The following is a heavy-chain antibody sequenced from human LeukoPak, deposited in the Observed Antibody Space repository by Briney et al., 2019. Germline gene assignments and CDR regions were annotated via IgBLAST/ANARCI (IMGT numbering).Heavy chain of an antibody. D-gene: IGHD1-14*01. V-gene: IGHV1-46*01. Sequence: ASVKVSCKASGYTFTSYYVHWVRQAPGQGLEWMGIINPSGGSTSYAQKFQGRVTMTRDTSTSTAYMELSSLRSEDTAVYYCARDPLPDYPPRGLFDYWGQGTLVTVPS. J-gene: IGHJ4*02. CDR2: INPSGGST. CDR1: GYTFTSYY. CDR3: ARDPLPDYPPRGLFDY.